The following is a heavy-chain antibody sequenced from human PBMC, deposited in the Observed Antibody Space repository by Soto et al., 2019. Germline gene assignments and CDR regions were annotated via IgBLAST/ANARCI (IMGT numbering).Heavy chain of an antibody. Sequence: SVKVSCKASGGTFSSYTISWVRQAPGQGLEWMGRIIPILGIANYAQKFQGRVTITADKSTSTAYMELSSLRSEDTAVYYCARVIPYCGGDCYPKDNWFDPWGQGTLVTVS. CDR2: IIPILGIA. D-gene: IGHD2-21*02. CDR3: ARVIPYCGGDCYPKDNWFDP. V-gene: IGHV1-69*02. CDR1: GGTFSSYT. J-gene: IGHJ5*02.